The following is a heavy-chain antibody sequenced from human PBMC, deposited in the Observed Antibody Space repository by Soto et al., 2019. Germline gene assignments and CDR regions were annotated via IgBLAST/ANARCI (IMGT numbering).Heavy chain of an antibody. CDR3: ATDTTLRFLEWFN. Sequence: ASVKVSFKVSGYTLTELSMHWVRQAPGKGLEWMGGFDPEDGETIYAQKFQGRVTMTEDTSTDTAYMELSSLRSEDTAVYYCATDTTLRFLEWFNWGQGTLVTVSS. D-gene: IGHD3-3*01. CDR1: GYTLTELS. V-gene: IGHV1-24*01. CDR2: FDPEDGET. J-gene: IGHJ4*02.